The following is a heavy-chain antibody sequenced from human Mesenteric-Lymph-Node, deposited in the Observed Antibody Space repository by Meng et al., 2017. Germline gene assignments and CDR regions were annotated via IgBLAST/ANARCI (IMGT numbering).Heavy chain of an antibody. CDR3: AHKAGWAMVRGVIVEGYYGMDV. Sequence: SGPTLVKPTETLTLTCTVSGFSLSNARMGVSWIRQPPGKALEWLAHIFSNDEKSYSTSLKSRLTISKDTSKNQVVLTMTNMDPVDTATYYCAHKAGWAMVRGVIVEGYYGMDVWGQGTTVTVSS. CDR1: GFSLSNARMG. J-gene: IGHJ6*02. CDR2: IFSNDEK. D-gene: IGHD3-10*01. V-gene: IGHV2-26*01.